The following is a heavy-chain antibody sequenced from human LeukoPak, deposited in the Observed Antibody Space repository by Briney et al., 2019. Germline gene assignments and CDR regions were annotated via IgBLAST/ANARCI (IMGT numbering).Heavy chain of an antibody. D-gene: IGHD6-19*01. V-gene: IGHV4-39*07. Sequence: PSETLSLTCTVSGGSISSSSYYWGWIRQPPGKGLEWIGEIYHSGSTNYNPSLKSRVTISVDKSKNQFSLKLSSVTAADTAVYYCARESGWSWGQGTLVTVSS. J-gene: IGHJ5*02. CDR3: ARESGWS. CDR1: GGSISSSSYY. CDR2: IYHSGST.